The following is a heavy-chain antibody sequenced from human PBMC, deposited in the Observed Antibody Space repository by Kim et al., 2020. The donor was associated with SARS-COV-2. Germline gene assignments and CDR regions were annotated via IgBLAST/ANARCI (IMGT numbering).Heavy chain of an antibody. CDR1: GFTFSSYA. V-gene: IGHV3-23*01. J-gene: IGHJ6*02. D-gene: IGHD5-18*01. CDR3: AKWNNIGQLWLPYYYGMDV. CDR2: ISGSGGST. Sequence: GGSLRLSCAASGFTFSSYAMSWVRQAPGKGLEWVSAISGSGGSTYYADSVKGRFTISRDNSKNTLYLQMNSLRAEDTAVYYCAKWNNIGQLWLPYYYGMDVWGQGTTVTVSS.